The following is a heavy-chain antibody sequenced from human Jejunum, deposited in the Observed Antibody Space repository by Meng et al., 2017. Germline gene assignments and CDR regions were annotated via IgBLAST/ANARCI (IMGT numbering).Heavy chain of an antibody. Sequence: SETLSLTCTVSGGSISSGSYYWSWIRQPAGKGLEWIGRIYTNGSTNYNPSLKSRVTISVDTSKNQFSLKLSSVTAADTAVYYCAIFQYSGYEYFDYWGQGTLVTVSS. CDR3: AIFQYSGYEYFDY. CDR2: IYTNGST. V-gene: IGHV4-61*02. J-gene: IGHJ4*02. D-gene: IGHD5-12*01. CDR1: GGSISSGSYY.